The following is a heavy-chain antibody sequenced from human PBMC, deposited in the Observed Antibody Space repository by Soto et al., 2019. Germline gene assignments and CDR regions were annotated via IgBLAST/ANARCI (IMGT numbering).Heavy chain of an antibody. Sequence: EVQLLESGGDLEQPGGSLRLSCVAYGFTFSFYSMSWVRQAPGKGLEWVSAIDSAGGTSYADSVKGRFTISRDNSKNTLYLQMNSLRAEDTAVYYCAKDYPRSGSPGLEFDYWGQGTLVTVSS. CDR1: GFTFSFYS. D-gene: IGHD3-10*01. CDR3: AKDYPRSGSPGLEFDY. CDR2: IDSAGGT. J-gene: IGHJ4*02. V-gene: IGHV3-23*01.